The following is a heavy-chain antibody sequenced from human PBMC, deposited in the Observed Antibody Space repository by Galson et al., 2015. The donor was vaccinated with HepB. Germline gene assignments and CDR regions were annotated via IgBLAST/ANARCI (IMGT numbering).Heavy chain of an antibody. J-gene: IGHJ6*02. CDR2: INSDGSST. Sequence: SLRLSCAASGFTFSSYWMHWVRQAPGKGLVWVSRINSDGSSTSYADSVKGRFTISRDNAKNTLYLQMNSLRAEDTAVYYCARDGLISGWVPAAIPYYYYYGMDVWGQGTTVTVSS. D-gene: IGHD2-2*01. CDR3: ARDGLISGWVPAAIPYYYYYGMDV. CDR1: GFTFSSYW. V-gene: IGHV3-74*01.